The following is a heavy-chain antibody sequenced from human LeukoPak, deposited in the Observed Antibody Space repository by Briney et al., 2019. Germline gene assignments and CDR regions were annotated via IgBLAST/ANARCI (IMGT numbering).Heavy chain of an antibody. CDR1: GDTFTSYD. J-gene: IGHJ4*02. V-gene: IGHV1-8*01. Sequence: GASVKVSCKASGDTFTSYDINWVRQATGQGLEWMGWMNPNSGNTGYAQKFQGRVTMTRNTSISTAYMELSSLRSEDTAVYYCARVGEKQWLLPRDYWGQGTLVTVSS. D-gene: IGHD6-19*01. CDR2: MNPNSGNT. CDR3: ARVGEKQWLLPRDY.